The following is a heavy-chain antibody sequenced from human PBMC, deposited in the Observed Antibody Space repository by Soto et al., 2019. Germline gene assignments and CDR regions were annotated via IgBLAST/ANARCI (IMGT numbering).Heavy chain of an antibody. D-gene: IGHD2-2*01. V-gene: IGHV4-39*01. CDR3: ATSNWFVP. Sequence: SETLSLTCTVSGGSISSRGYYWGWIRQPPGKGLEWIGTIYYSGSTYYNPSLKSRVTISVDTSKNQFSLKLSSVTAADTAVYYCATSNWFVPWGQGTPVTVSS. CDR2: IYYSGST. CDR1: GGSISSRGYY. J-gene: IGHJ5*02.